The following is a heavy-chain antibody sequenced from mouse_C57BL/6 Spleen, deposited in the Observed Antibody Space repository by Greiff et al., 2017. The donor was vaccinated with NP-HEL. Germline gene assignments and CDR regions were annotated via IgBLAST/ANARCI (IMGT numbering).Heavy chain of an antibody. Sequence: EVQLQQSGAELVRPGASVKLSCTASGFNIKDDYMHWVKQRPEQGLEWIGWIDPENGDTEYASKFQGKATITADTSSNTAYLQLSSLTSEDTAVYYRNTPTSICLAYWGQGTLVTVSA. CDR3: NTPTSICLAY. J-gene: IGHJ3*01. CDR2: IDPENGDT. D-gene: IGHD2-10*01. CDR1: GFNIKDDY. V-gene: IGHV14-4*01.